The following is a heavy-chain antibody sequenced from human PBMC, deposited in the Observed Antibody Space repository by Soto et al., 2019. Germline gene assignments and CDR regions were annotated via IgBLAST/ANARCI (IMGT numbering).Heavy chain of an antibody. Sequence: ASVKVSCKASGYTFTGYYMHWVRQAPGQGLEWMGWINPNSGGTNYAQKFQGWVTMTRDTSISTAYMELSRLRSDDTAVYYCARLVAGGSGSLLFDYWGQGTLVTVSS. CDR1: GYTFTGYY. D-gene: IGHD3-3*01. CDR2: INPNSGGT. CDR3: ARLVAGGSGSLLFDY. V-gene: IGHV1-2*04. J-gene: IGHJ4*02.